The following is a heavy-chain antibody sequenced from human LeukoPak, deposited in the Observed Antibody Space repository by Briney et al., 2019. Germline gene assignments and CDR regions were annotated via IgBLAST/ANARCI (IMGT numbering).Heavy chain of an antibody. D-gene: IGHD3-22*01. J-gene: IGHJ3*02. CDR3: ARENYDDSGLDAFDI. CDR2: IYTGGST. V-gene: IGHV3-53*01. Sequence: GGSLRLSCAASGFTVSNNYMSWVRQAPGKGLEWVSTIYTGGSTYYADSVKGRFTLSRDNSKNTLYLQMNSLRAEDTAVYYCARENYDDSGLDAFDIWGQGTMVTVSS. CDR1: GFTVSNNY.